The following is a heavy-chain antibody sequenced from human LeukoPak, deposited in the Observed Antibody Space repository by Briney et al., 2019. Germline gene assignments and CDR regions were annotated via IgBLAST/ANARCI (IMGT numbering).Heavy chain of an antibody. CDR2: INPNSGGT. Sequence: ASVKVSCKASGYTFTGYYMHWVRQAPGQGLEWMGWINPNSGGTNYAQKFQGRVTMTRDTSISTAYMELSRLRSDDTAVYYCARELKGYSSSWYLGYWGQGTLVTVSS. CDR1: GYTFTGYY. D-gene: IGHD6-13*01. V-gene: IGHV1-2*02. CDR3: ARELKGYSSSWYLGY. J-gene: IGHJ4*02.